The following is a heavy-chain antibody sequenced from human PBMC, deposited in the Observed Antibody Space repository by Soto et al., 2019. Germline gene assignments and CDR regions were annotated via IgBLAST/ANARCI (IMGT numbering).Heavy chain of an antibody. CDR1: GYTFTSYG. J-gene: IGHJ5*02. CDR3: ARGAIWFGELLSWFDP. V-gene: IGHV1-18*01. Sequence: VKVSCKASGYTFTSYGISWVRQAPGQGLEWMGWISAYNGNTNYAQKLQGRVTMTTDTSTSTAYMELRSLRSDDTAVYYCARGAIWFGELLSWFDPWGQGTLVTVSS. CDR2: ISAYNGNT. D-gene: IGHD3-10*01.